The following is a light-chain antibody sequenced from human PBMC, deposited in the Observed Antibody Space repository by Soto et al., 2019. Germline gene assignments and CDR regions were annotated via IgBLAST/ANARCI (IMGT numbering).Light chain of an antibody. CDR1: QGISSA. CDR2: DAS. J-gene: IGKJ4*01. V-gene: IGKV1-13*02. CDR3: QQFNSYPSLT. Sequence: AIQLTQSPSSLSASVGDRVTITCRASQGISSALAWYHQKPGKAPKLLIYDASTLESGVPSRFSGSGSGTDFTLTISSRQPEDCATYYCQQFNSYPSLTFGGGTKVEIK.